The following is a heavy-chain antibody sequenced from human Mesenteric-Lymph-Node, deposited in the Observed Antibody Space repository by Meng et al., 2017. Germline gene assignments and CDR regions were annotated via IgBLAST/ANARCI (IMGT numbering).Heavy chain of an antibody. CDR1: GFTFSSYW. CDR3: ARDRVYYDILTGHFDY. CDR2: IKQDGSEK. Sequence: GGSLRLSCAASGFTFSSYWMSWVRQAPGKGLEWVANIKQDGSEKYYVDSVKGRFTISRDNAKNSLYLQMNSLRAEDTAVYYCARDRVYYDILTGHFDYWGQGTLVTVSS. J-gene: IGHJ4*02. V-gene: IGHV3-7*01. D-gene: IGHD3-9*01.